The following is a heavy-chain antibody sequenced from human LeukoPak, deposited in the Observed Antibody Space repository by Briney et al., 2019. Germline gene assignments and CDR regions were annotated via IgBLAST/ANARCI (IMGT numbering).Heavy chain of an antibody. CDR3: AKRAVGCCGVSCYYYFMDV. CDR2: ISDVGDST. Sequence: GGSLRLSCAAAGFTFSNYAMNWARQAPGKGLEWVSTISDVGDSTYYAESVKGRFTMSRDNSKNTVYLQMNSLRVEDTAIYYCAKRAVGCCGVSCYYYFMDVWGKGTTVTVSS. V-gene: IGHV3-23*01. J-gene: IGHJ6*03. CDR1: GFTFSNYA. D-gene: IGHD2-15*01.